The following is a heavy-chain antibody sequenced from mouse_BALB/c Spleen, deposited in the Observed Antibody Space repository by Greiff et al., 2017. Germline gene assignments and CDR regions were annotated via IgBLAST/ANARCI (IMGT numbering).Heavy chain of an antibody. J-gene: IGHJ3*01. D-gene: IGHD2-14*01. CDR1: GFSLTGYG. CDR3: AIARYSWFAY. CDR2: IWGDGST. V-gene: IGHV2-6-7*01. Sequence: QVQLKESGPGLVAPSQSLSITCTVSGFSLTGYGVNWVRQPPGKGLEWLGMIWGDGSTDYNSALKSRLRISKDNTKVQVFLKMNSLQTDDTARYYCAIARYSWFAYWGQGTLVTVSA.